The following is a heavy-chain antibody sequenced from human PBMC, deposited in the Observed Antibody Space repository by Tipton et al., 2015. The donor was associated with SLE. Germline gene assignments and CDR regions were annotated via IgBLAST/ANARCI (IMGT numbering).Heavy chain of an antibody. J-gene: IGHJ2*01. D-gene: IGHD4-17*01. Sequence: TLSLTCAVYGGSFSSYYWTWILQPPGKGLEWIGQITHSGSTNYNPSLKSRVTISVDTSKNHFSLKLSSVTAADTAVYYCARGEYGEGVDFDLWGRGTLVTVSS. CDR2: ITHSGST. CDR3: ARGEYGEGVDFDL. CDR1: GGSFSSYY. V-gene: IGHV4-34*01.